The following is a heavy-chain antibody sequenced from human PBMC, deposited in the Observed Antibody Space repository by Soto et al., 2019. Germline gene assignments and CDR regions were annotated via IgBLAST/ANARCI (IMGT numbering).Heavy chain of an antibody. CDR2: IYYSWST. CDR1: GGSISSGDYY. J-gene: IGHJ4*02. V-gene: IGHV4-30-4*01. D-gene: IGHD6-6*01. Sequence: QVQLQESGPGLVKPSQTLSLTCTVSGGSISSGDYYWSWLRQPPVKGLEWIGYIYYSWSTYYNPSLKSRVTISGDTSKNQFSLKLSSVTAADTAVYYCAREATIAARLDSWGQGTRVTVSS. CDR3: AREATIAARLDS.